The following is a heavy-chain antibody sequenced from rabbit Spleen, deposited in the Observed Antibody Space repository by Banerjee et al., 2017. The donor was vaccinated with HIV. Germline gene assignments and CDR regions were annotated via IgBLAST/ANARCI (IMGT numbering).Heavy chain of an antibody. CDR2: IDPFFGTT. D-gene: IGHD8-1*01. J-gene: IGHJ3*01. CDR1: GFDFSAYY. CDR3: ARTGSSWSLNL. V-gene: IGHV1S7*01. Sequence: QLKESGGGLVQPGGSLKLSCKGSGFDFSAYYMSWVRQAPGKGLEWIGYIDPFFGTTYYASWVNGRFTISSHNAQNTLYLQLNSLTAADTATYFCARTGSSWSLNLWGQGTLVTVS.